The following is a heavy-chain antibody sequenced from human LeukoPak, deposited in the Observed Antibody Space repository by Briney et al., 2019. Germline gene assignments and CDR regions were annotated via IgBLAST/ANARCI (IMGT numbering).Heavy chain of an antibody. CDR3: AREQRIRHCSEGVCTEGYYFDY. CDR2: LSRGGSTT. CDR1: GLAFNMFA. Sequence: SGGSLRLSCTGTGLAFNMFAIDWVRQAPGRGLEWVSGLSRGGSTTNYADSVKGRFTISRDTSQSSAFLQMNSLRPEDTAVYYCAREQRIRHCSEGVCTEGYYFDYWGQGTPVTVSS. D-gene: IGHD2-15*01. V-gene: IGHV3-23*01. J-gene: IGHJ4*02.